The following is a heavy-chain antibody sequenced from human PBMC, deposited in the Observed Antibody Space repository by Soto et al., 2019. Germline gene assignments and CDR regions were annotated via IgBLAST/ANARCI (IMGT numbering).Heavy chain of an antibody. CDR2: VHHSWGS. CDR1: GGSISRYY. V-gene: IGHV4-59*08. D-gene: IGHD3-10*01. CDR3: ARQGFGPLHGLVDV. J-gene: IGHJ6*02. Sequence: SVTLSLTCTVSGGSISRYYWCWIRKPPGKEMEWIGYVHHSWGSAYNPSLQSRVAIPLDTSKSQFSLKLTSVTATDTAVYYCARQGFGPLHGLVDVWGQGTTVTV.